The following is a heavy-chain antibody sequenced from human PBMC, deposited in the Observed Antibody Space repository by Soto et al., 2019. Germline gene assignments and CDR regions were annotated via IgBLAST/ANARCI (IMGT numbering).Heavy chain of an antibody. CDR1: GGSISSGGYY. CDR3: ARYDYYYGMDV. Sequence: TSETLSLTCTVSGGSISSGGYYWSWIRQHPGKGLEWIGYIYHSGTTYYNPSLKSRVTISVDTSKNQFSLKLSSVTAADTAVYYCARYDYYYGMDVWGQGTTVTVSS. J-gene: IGHJ6*02. V-gene: IGHV4-31*03. CDR2: IYHSGTT.